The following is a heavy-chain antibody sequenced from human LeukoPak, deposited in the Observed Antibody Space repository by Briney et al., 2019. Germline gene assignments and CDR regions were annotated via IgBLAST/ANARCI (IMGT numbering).Heavy chain of an antibody. V-gene: IGHV4-38-2*02. CDR1: GYSISSGYY. J-gene: IGHJ4*02. CDR2: IYHSGST. D-gene: IGHD3-10*01. Sequence: SETLSLTCTVSGYSISSGYYWGWIRQPPGKGLEWIGSIYHSGSTYYNPSLKSRVTISVDTSKNQFSLKLSSVTAADMAVYYCARGSFRVITDYWGQGTLVIVSS. CDR3: ARGSFRVITDY.